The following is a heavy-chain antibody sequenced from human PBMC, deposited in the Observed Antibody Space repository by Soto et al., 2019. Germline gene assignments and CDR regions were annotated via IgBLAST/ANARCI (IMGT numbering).Heavy chain of an antibody. CDR3: AIAPKVGSWTHFDY. CDR1: GFTFSDHY. Sequence: EVQLVESGGGLVQPGGSLRLSCGASGFTFSDHYIDWVRQAPGKGLEWVGRTRNKANSYTTEYAASVKGRFTISRDDSKDSLYLQRNSLKTEDTAVYYCAIAPKVGSWTHFDYWGQGTLVTVSS. V-gene: IGHV3-72*01. J-gene: IGHJ4*02. D-gene: IGHD6-13*01. CDR2: TRNKANSYTT.